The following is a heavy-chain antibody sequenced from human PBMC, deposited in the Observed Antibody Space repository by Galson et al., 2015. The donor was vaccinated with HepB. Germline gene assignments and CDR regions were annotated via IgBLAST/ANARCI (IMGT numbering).Heavy chain of an antibody. CDR1: GYIFTSYG. Sequence: SVKVSCKASGYIFTSYGISWVRQAPGQGLEWMGWISAYNGNTNYAQKLQGRVTMTTDTSTSTAYMERRSLRSDDTAVYYCARVPTYSSGWYAPKGDYWGQGTLVTVSS. D-gene: IGHD6-19*01. CDR3: ARVPTYSSGWYAPKGDY. CDR2: ISAYNGNT. J-gene: IGHJ4*02. V-gene: IGHV1-18*01.